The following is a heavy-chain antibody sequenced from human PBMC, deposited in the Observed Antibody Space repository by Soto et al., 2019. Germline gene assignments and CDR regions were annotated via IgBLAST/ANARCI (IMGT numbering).Heavy chain of an antibody. Sequence: QVQLQESGPGLVKPSETLSLTCTVSGGSISSYYWSWIRQPPGKGLEWIGYIYYSGSTNYNPSLKSRVTISVDTSKNQFSLKLSSVTAADTAVYYCARDSGSYPDYWGQGTLVTVSS. CDR1: GGSISSYY. V-gene: IGHV4-59*01. CDR2: IYYSGST. D-gene: IGHD1-26*01. J-gene: IGHJ4*02. CDR3: ARDSGSYPDY.